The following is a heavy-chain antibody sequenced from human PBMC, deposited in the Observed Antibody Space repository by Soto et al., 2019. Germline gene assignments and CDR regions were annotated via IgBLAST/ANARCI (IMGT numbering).Heavy chain of an antibody. V-gene: IGHV3-53*04. Sequence: PGGSLRLSCAASGFTVSSNYMSWVRQAPGKGLEWVSVIYSGGSTYYADSVKGRFTISRHNSKNTLYLQMNSLRAEDTAVYYCARDRCSSTSCYVDYWGQGTLVTVSS. CDR3: ARDRCSSTSCYVDY. J-gene: IGHJ4*02. CDR1: GFTVSSNY. CDR2: IYSGGST. D-gene: IGHD2-2*01.